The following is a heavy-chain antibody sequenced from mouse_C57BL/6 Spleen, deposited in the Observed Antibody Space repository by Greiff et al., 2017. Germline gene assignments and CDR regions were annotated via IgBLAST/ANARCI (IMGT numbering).Heavy chain of an antibody. CDR3: ARWLLGYAMDY. J-gene: IGHJ4*01. D-gene: IGHD2-3*01. CDR2: ISTYYGDA. V-gene: IGHV1-67*01. CDR1: GYTFTDYA. Sequence: VKVVESGPELVRPGVSVKISCKGSGYTFTDYAMHWVKQSHAKSLEWIGVISTYYGDASYNQKFKDQATMTVDKSSSTAYMELARLTSEDSAVYYGARWLLGYAMDYWGQGTSVTVSS.